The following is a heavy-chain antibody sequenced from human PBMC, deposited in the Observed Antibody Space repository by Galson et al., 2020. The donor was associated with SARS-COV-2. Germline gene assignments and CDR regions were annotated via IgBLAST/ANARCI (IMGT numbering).Heavy chain of an antibody. D-gene: IGHD3-3*02. V-gene: IGHV3-23*01. J-gene: IGHJ2*01. Sequence: GESLKISCAASGFTLSSYALTWVRQAPGKGLEWVSTISGSGRSSYYADSVKGRFIVSRDNSKNAIYLQMNTLRAEDTALYYCARDRLATVGSIWYFDLWGRGTLVTVSS. CDR1: GFTLSSYA. CDR3: ARDRLATVGSIWYFDL. CDR2: ISGSGRSS.